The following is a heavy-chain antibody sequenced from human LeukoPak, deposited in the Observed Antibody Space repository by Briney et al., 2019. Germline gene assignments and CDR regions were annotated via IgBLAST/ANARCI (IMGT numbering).Heavy chain of an antibody. J-gene: IGHJ4*02. CDR1: RFTFSSYW. D-gene: IGHD1-1*01. V-gene: IGHV3-7*01. CDR3: VRDVSGTGGKDY. Sequence: GGSLRLSGTASRFTFSSYWMNWVRQAPGKGLEWVANIKQDGSQKYYVDSVKGRFTISRDNAKNSLYLQMNSLRAEDTAVYYCVRDVSGTGGKDYWGQGTLVTVSS. CDR2: IKQDGSQK.